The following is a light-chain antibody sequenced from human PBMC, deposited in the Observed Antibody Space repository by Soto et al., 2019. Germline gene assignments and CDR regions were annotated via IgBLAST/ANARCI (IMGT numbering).Light chain of an antibody. CDR1: QSVRDN. CDR2: RAS. V-gene: IGKV3-15*01. J-gene: IGKJ2*01. CDR3: QHYNFWPHS. Sequence: EILLTQSPGALAVSPGEVATLSCRASQSVRDNLAWYQQKPGQAPRLLIYRASIRATGVPARFSGSGSWTEFTLTISGLQSEDVSIYFCQHYNFWPHSFGQGTKVDIK.